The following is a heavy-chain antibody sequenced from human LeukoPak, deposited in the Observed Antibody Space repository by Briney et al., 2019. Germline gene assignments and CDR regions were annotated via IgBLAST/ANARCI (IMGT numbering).Heavy chain of an antibody. D-gene: IGHD3-16*01. CDR1: GGSISSYY. Sequence: SETLSLTCTVSGGSISSYYWSWIRQPPGKGLEWIGYIYYSGSTNYNPSLKSRVTISVDTSKNQFSLKLSSVTAADTALYYCARGRSYEYGDYDYWGQGTLVTVSS. V-gene: IGHV4-59*01. CDR2: IYYSGST. J-gene: IGHJ4*02. CDR3: ARGRSYEYGDYDY.